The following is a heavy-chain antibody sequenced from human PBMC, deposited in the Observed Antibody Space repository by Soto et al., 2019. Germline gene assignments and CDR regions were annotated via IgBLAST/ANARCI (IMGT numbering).Heavy chain of an antibody. CDR3: AKVMKLVLGSHYYYGMDV. CDR1: GFTFSSYA. J-gene: IGHJ6*02. V-gene: IGHV3-23*01. CDR2: ISGSGGST. Sequence: GGSLRLSCAASGFTFSSYAMSWVRQAPGKGLEWVSAISGSGGSTYYADSVKGRFTISRDNSKNTLYLQMNSLRAEDTAVYYCAKVMKLVLGSHYYYGMDVWGQGTTVTVSS. D-gene: IGHD6-13*01.